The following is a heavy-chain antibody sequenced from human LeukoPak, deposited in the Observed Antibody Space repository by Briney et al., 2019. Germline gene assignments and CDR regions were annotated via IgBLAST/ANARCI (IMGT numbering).Heavy chain of an antibody. J-gene: IGHJ6*02. V-gene: IGHV1-69*01. D-gene: IGHD3-3*01. CDR1: GGTFSSYA. Sequence: SVKVSRTASGGTFSSYAISWVRQAPGQGLEWMGGIIPIFGTANYAQKFQGRVTITADESTSTAYMELSSLRSEDTAVYYCATDPPIFGVVIPNYGMDVWGQGTTVTVSS. CDR2: IIPIFGTA. CDR3: ATDPPIFGVVIPNYGMDV.